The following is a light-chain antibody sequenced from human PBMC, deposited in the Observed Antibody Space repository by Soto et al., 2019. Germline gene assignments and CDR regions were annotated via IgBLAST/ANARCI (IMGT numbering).Light chain of an antibody. CDR1: QSVSRY. J-gene: IGKJ5*01. Sequence: EIVLTQFPATLYLSPGERATLSCRASQSVSRYLAWYQQKPGQAPRLLIYDASNRATGIPARFSGSGSGTDFTLTISSLEPEGFAIYYCQQRSNWPPITFGQGTRLEIK. V-gene: IGKV3-11*01. CDR3: QQRSNWPPIT. CDR2: DAS.